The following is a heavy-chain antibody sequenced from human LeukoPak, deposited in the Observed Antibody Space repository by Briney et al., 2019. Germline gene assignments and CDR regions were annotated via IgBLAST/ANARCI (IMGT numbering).Heavy chain of an antibody. Sequence: ASVKVSCKASGYTFTGYYMHWVRQAPGQGLEWMGWINPNSGNTGYAQKFQGRVTMTRNTSISTAYMELSSLRSEDTAVYYCARGVRPPISPYYYYYYMDVWGKGTTVTVSS. CDR1: GYTFTGYY. CDR2: INPNSGNT. V-gene: IGHV1-8*02. CDR3: ARGVRPPISPYYYYYYMDV. D-gene: IGHD3-3*02. J-gene: IGHJ6*03.